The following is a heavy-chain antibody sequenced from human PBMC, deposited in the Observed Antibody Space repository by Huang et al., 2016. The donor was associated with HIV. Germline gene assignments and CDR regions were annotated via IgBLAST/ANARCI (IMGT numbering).Heavy chain of an antibody. CDR3: ARRMAGWDDVFDM. CDR1: GLVFSDHY. CDR2: ISLSGTTR. Sequence: QVQLVESGGGLVKPGGSLRLSCAASGLVFSDHYMNWIRQAPGKGWEGISYISLSGTTRRYADSVKGRCTISRDNAKKSLFLEMNSLRVEDTAVYYCARRMAGWDDVFDMWGQGTMVTVSS. V-gene: IGHV3-11*01. D-gene: IGHD6-19*01. J-gene: IGHJ3*02.